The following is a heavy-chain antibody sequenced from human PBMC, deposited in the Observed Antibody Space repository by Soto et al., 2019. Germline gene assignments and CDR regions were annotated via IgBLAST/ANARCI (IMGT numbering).Heavy chain of an antibody. CDR1: GFTFSDAW. CDR2: IKSKSDGGTT. J-gene: IGHJ5*02. V-gene: IGHV3-15*01. D-gene: IGHD2-15*01. Sequence: GGSLRLSCAASGFTFSDAWMSWVRQAPGKGLYCVGRIKSKSDGGTTEYAAPVRGRFTISRDDSKNTLYLQMNSLKTEDTAVYYCTTDLWRIAVVVGSTGYFNPWGQGTPVTVYS. CDR3: TTDLWRIAVVVGSTGYFNP.